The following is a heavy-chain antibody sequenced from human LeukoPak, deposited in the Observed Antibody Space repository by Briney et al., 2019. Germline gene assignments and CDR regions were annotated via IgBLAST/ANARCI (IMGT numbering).Heavy chain of an antibody. CDR3: AKDREKAVGATIFDH. J-gene: IGHJ4*02. CDR2: ISGSDGST. Sequence: GGSLRLSCATSGFIFNYYAMSWVRQAPGKGLEWVSGISGSDGSTYYADSVKGRFIISRDNSNNTLYLQMNSLRAEDTAVYYCAKDREKAVGATIFDHWGQGTLVTVSS. CDR1: GFIFNYYA. D-gene: IGHD1-26*01. V-gene: IGHV3-23*01.